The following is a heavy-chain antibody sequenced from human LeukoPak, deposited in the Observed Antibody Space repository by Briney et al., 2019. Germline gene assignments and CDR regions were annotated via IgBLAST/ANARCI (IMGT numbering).Heavy chain of an antibody. CDR2: IYYSGST. V-gene: IGHV4-39*01. D-gene: IGHD2/OR15-2a*01. J-gene: IGHJ4*02. CDR1: GGSISSSSYY. CDR3: AILILSADYFDY. Sequence: SETLSLTCTVSGGSISSSSYYWGWIRQPPGKGLEWIGSIYYSGSTYYNPSLKSRVTISVGTSKNQFSLKLSSVTAADTAVYYCAILILSADYFDYWGLGTLVTVSS.